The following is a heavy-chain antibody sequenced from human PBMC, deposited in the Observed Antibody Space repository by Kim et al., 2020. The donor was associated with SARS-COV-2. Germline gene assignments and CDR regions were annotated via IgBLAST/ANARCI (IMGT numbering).Heavy chain of an antibody. CDR2: ISSSDTTI. V-gene: IGHV3-11*01. J-gene: IGHJ5*02. D-gene: IGHD3-10*01. CDR1: GFTFSDYY. CDR3: ARDRDDYSGSGSYHNWFDP. Sequence: GGSLRLSCAASGFTFSDYYMSWIRQAPGKGLEWVSYISSSDTTIYYADSVKGRFTISRDNAKNSLYLQMNSLRAEDTAVYYCARDRDDYSGSGSYHNWFDPWGQGTLVTVSS.